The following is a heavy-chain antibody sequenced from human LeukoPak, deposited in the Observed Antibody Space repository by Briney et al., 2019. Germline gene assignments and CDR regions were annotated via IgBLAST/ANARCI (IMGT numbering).Heavy chain of an antibody. Sequence: GGSLRLYCAASGFSFISYGMHWVRQAPGKGLEWVGVISDDGRRKDYADSVKGRFTISRDNSKDTLYLQMNSLRAEDTAVYYCAKRPSDYGDYVSYFDYWGQGTLVTVSS. CDR1: GFSFISYG. J-gene: IGHJ4*02. D-gene: IGHD4-17*01. V-gene: IGHV3-30*18. CDR2: ISDDGRRK. CDR3: AKRPSDYGDYVSYFDY.